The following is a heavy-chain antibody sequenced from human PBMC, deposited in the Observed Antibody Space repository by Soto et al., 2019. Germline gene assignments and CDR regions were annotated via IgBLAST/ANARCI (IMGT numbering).Heavy chain of an antibody. J-gene: IGHJ4*02. CDR1: GGSISSGGYY. Sequence: TSETLSLTCTVSGGSISSGGYYWSWIRQHPGKGLEWIGYIYYSGSTYYNPSLKSRVTISVDTSKNQFSLKLSSVTAADTAVYYCARGSMAAAGSFLRRFVSWGQGTLVTVSS. D-gene: IGHD6-13*01. V-gene: IGHV4-31*03. CDR3: ARGSMAAAGSFLRRFVS. CDR2: IYYSGST.